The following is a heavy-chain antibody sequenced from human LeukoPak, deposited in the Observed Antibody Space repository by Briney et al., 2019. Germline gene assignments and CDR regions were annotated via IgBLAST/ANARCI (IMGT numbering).Heavy chain of an antibody. Sequence: GGSLRISCAASGFTFDDYAMHWVRQAPGKGLEWVSGISWNSGSIGYADSVKGRFTISRDNAKNSLYLQMNSLRAEDTALYYCAKDMVAGTYYYYGMDVWGQGTTVTVSS. V-gene: IGHV3-9*01. CDR3: AKDMVAGTYYYYGMDV. J-gene: IGHJ6*02. CDR1: GFTFDDYA. D-gene: IGHD6-19*01. CDR2: ISWNSGSI.